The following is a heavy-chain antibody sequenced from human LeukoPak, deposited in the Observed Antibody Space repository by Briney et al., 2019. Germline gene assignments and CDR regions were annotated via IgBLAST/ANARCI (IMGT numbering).Heavy chain of an antibody. CDR3: ATADWESFYFDS. D-gene: IGHD1-26*01. CDR2: TSYSEGT. Sequence: SETLSLTCTVSGGSVSRGGYHWNWIRQHPGKGLEWIGFTSYSEGTYYNPSLMSRITISVDISQNQFSLKMRDVTAADTAVYFCATADWESFYFDSWGQGALVAVSS. J-gene: IGHJ4*02. V-gene: IGHV4-31*03. CDR1: GGSVSRGGYH.